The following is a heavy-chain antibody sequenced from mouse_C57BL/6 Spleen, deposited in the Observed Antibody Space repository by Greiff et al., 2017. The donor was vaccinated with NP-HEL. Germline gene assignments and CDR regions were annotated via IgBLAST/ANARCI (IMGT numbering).Heavy chain of an antibody. Sequence: VQLKESGPGLVKPSQSLSLTCSVTGYSITSGYYWNWIRQFPGNKLEWMGYISYDGSNNYNPSLKNRISITRDTSKNQFFLKLNAVTTEDTATYYCAREDDYPDAMDYWGQGTSVTVSS. D-gene: IGHD2-4*01. CDR2: ISYDGSN. CDR1: GYSITSGYY. J-gene: IGHJ4*01. V-gene: IGHV3-6*01. CDR3: AREDDYPDAMDY.